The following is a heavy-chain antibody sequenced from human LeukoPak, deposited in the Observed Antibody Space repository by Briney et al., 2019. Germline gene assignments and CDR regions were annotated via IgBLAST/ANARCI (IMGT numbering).Heavy chain of an antibody. CDR2: IYYSGST. J-gene: IGHJ4*02. Sequence: PSETLSLTCTVSGGSISSSSYYWGWIRQPPGKGLEWIGSIYYSGSTYYNPSLKSRVTISVDTSKNQFSLKLSSVTAADTAVYYCARVPRGYCSGGSCYGGKRSDYWGQGTLVTVSS. CDR3: ARVPRGYCSGGSCYGGKRSDY. D-gene: IGHD2-15*01. CDR1: GGSISSSSYY. V-gene: IGHV4-39*07.